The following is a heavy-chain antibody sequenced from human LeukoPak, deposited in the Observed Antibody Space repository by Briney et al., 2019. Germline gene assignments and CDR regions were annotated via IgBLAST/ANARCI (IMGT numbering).Heavy chain of an antibody. V-gene: IGHV3-53*01. J-gene: IGHJ4*02. CDR1: GFTVSSNY. Sequence: GGSLRLSCAASGFTVSSNYMSWVRQAPGKGLEWVSVIYSGGSTYYADSVKGRFTISRDNSKNTLYLQMNSLRAEDTAVYYCARSSRAAAWKYYFDYWGQGALVTVSS. CDR3: ARSSRAAAWKYYFDY. CDR2: IYSGGST. D-gene: IGHD6-13*01.